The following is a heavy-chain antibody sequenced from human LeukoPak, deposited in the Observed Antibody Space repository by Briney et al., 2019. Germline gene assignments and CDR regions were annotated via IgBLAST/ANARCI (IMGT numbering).Heavy chain of an antibody. CDR1: GFTFSNHA. D-gene: IGHD6-19*01. CDR2: ISGSGGTT. CDR3: AKASSGSCPFTYFDS. Sequence: GGSLRLSCAASGFTFSNHAINWVRQAPGKGLEWVSCISGSGGTTYYAGSVKGRFTISRDNSKNTLFMQINSLRAEDTAIYYCAKASSGSCPFTYFDSWGQGTLVTVSS. J-gene: IGHJ4*02. V-gene: IGHV3-23*01.